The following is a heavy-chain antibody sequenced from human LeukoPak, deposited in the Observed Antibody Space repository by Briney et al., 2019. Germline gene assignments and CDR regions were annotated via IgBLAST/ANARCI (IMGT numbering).Heavy chain of an antibody. D-gene: IGHD5-18*01. CDR1: GFPFETNA. CDR2: IGNTET. J-gene: IGHJ4*02. V-gene: IGHV3-23*01. Sequence: GGSLRLSCATSGFPFETNAMSWVRQAPGKSLEWVATIGNTETFYADSVTGRFTISRDNSKNTVNLQMNRLRVEDTAIYYCAKDWIQFNRVFDCFDSWGQGTLVTVSS. CDR3: AKDWIQFNRVFDCFDS.